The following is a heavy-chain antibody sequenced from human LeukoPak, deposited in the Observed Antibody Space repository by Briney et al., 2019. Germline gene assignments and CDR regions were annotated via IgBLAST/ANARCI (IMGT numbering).Heavy chain of an antibody. CDR2: MNPNSGNT. Sequence: GASVKVSCKASGYTFTSYDINWVRQATGQGLEWMGWMNPNSGNTGYAQKFQGRVTMTRDTSISTAYMELSSLRSEDTAMYYCARGVRGAERADYWGQGTLVTVSS. CDR3: ARGVRGAERADY. V-gene: IGHV1-8*01. D-gene: IGHD3-10*01. J-gene: IGHJ4*02. CDR1: GYTFTSYD.